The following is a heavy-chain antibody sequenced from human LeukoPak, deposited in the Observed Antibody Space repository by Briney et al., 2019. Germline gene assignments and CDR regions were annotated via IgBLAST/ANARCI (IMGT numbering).Heavy chain of an antibody. CDR2: MHTSGST. CDR1: GGSISSGSYY. V-gene: IGHV4-61*02. CDR3: ARDRYYYDSSDYNYMDV. D-gene: IGHD3-22*01. J-gene: IGHJ6*03. Sequence: SETLSLTCTVSGGSISSGSYYWSWIRQPAGKGLEWIGRMHTSGSTNYNPSLKSRVTMSADTSKNQFSLKLSSVTAADTAVYYCARDRYYYDSSDYNYMDVWGKGTTVTVSS.